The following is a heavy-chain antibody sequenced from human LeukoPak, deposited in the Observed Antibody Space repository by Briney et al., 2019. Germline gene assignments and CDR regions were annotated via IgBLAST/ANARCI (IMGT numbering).Heavy chain of an antibody. CDR2: IYYSGST. CDR1: GGSISSGDYY. Sequence: SETLSLTCTVSGGSISSGDYYWSWIRQPPGKGLEWIGYIYYSGSTYYNPSLKSRVTISVDTSKNQFSLKLSSVTAADTAVYYCARPLPYYDFWTHPTDAFDIWGQGTMVTVSS. V-gene: IGHV4-30-4*08. D-gene: IGHD3-3*01. CDR3: ARPLPYYDFWTHPTDAFDI. J-gene: IGHJ3*02.